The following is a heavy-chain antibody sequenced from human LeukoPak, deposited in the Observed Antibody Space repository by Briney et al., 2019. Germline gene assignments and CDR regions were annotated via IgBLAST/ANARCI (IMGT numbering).Heavy chain of an antibody. CDR1: GESLNSYY. CDR3: AGGAWATRLGS. CDR2: IYESGST. J-gene: IGHJ4*02. Sequence: SETLSLTCAVYGESLNSYYWSWIRQPPGKGLEWIGEIYESGSTEYNPSLKSRVTISMVPSKQQFSLSLTSVTAADTAVYYRAGGAWATRLGSWGLGTPVIVSS. D-gene: IGHD2-15*01. V-gene: IGHV4-34*01.